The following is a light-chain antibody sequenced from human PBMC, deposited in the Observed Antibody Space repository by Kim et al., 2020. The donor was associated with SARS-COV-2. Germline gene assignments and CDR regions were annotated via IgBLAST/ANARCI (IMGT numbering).Light chain of an antibody. J-gene: IGLJ2*01. CDR1: ILRSYY. CDR3: NSRDSSGNRV. Sequence: VALGQTVRITCQGDILRSYYASWYQQKPGQAPVLVIYGKNNRPSGIPDRFSGSSSGNTASLTITGAQAEDEADYYCNSRDSSGNRVFGGGTQLTVL. V-gene: IGLV3-19*01. CDR2: GKN.